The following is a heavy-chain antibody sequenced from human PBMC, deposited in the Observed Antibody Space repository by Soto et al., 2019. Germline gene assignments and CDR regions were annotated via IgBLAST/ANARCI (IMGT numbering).Heavy chain of an antibody. CDR1: GFTFSSYG. V-gene: IGHV3-30*18. CDR2: ISYDGSNK. CDR3: AKDLTDQQLVWFLGGMDV. J-gene: IGHJ6*02. Sequence: QVQLVESGGGVVQPGRSLRLSCEASGFTFSSYGMHWVRQAPGKGLEWVAVISYDGSNKYYADSVKGRFTISRDNSKNTLYLQMNRLRAVDTAVYYCAKDLTDQQLVWFLGGMDVWRQGTTVTVSS. D-gene: IGHD6-13*01.